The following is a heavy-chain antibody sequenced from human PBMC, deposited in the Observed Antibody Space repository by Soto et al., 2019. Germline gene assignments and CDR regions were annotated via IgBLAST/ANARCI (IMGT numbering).Heavy chain of an antibody. CDR2: IHHTGST. CDR3: STYSYDDHTSGYPDF. V-gene: IGHV4-39*01. CDR1: GGSISRRNHY. J-gene: IGHJ4*02. D-gene: IGHD5-18*01. Sequence: SETLSLSCTVAGGSISRRNHYWGWVRQPPGKGLEWVASIHHTGSTYYNPSLRARIRMSIDTSKNRFSLSLTSVTATDTATYFCSTYSYDDHTSGYPDFRGQGPLGT.